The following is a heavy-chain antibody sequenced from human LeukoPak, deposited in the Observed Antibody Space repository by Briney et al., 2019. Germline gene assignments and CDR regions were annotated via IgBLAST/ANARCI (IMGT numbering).Heavy chain of an antibody. J-gene: IGHJ6*03. D-gene: IGHD3-3*01. CDR3: ARDYDRYYMDV. Sequence: GGSLRLSCAASGFTFSSYGMSWVRQAPGKGLEWVSYISSSGSTIYYADSVKGRFTISRDNAKNTLYLQMNSLRAEDTAVYYCARDYDRYYMDVWGKGTTVTVSS. CDR2: ISSSGSTI. CDR1: GFTFSSYG. V-gene: IGHV3-48*04.